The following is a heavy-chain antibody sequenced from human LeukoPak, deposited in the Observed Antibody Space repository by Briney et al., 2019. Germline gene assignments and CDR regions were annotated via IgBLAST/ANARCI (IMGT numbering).Heavy chain of an antibody. J-gene: IGHJ4*02. CDR1: VFTFSSYE. Sequence: PGGSLRLSCAASVFTFSSYEMNWVRQAPGKGLEWVSYISSSGSTIYYADAVKGRFTISRDNAKNSLYLQMNSLRAEDTAVYYCARGIRGYYFDYWGQGTLVTVSS. D-gene: IGHD4-23*01. V-gene: IGHV3-48*03. CDR2: ISSSGSTI. CDR3: ARGIRGYYFDY.